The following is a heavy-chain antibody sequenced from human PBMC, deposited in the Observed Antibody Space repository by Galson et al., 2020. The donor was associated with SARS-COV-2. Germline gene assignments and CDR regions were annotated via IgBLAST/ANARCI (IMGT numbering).Heavy chain of an antibody. CDR1: GFTFSSYG. Sequence: SLRLSCAASGFTFSSYGMHWVRQAPGKGLEWVAVIWYDGSNKYYADSVKGRFTISRDNSKNTLYLQMNSLRAEDTAVYYCARDLAVAGTEPGVDVWGQGTTVTVSS. CDR2: IWYDGSNK. CDR3: ARDLAVAGTEPGVDV. J-gene: IGHJ6*02. D-gene: IGHD6-19*01. V-gene: IGHV3-33*01.